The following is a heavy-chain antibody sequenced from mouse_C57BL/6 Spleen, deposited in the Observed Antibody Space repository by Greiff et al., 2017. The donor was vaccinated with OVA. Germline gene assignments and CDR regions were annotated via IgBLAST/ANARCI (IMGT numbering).Heavy chain of an antibody. Sequence: VQLQQPGAELVKPGASVKLSCKASGYTFTSYWMQWVKQRPGQGLEWIGEIDPSDSYTNYNQKFKGKATLTVDTSSSTAYMQLSSLTSEDSAVYYCARGDGYPGYWGQGTTLTVSS. CDR3: ARGDGYPGY. D-gene: IGHD2-3*01. CDR1: GYTFTSYW. CDR2: IDPSDSYT. J-gene: IGHJ2*01. V-gene: IGHV1-50*01.